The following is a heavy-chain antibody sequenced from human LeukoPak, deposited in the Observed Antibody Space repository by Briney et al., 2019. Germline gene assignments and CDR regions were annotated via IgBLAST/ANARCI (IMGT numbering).Heavy chain of an antibody. D-gene: IGHD4-17*01. J-gene: IGHJ5*02. CDR1: GFTFSIYG. V-gene: IGHV3-23*01. Sequence: GGSLRLSCAASGFTFSIYGMTWVRQAPGKGLEWVSTISGSGDSTYYADSVKGRFTISRDNSKNTLYLQLNSLRVEDAAVYYCAKDLGHGDLNNWFDPWGQGTLVTVSP. CDR2: ISGSGDST. CDR3: AKDLGHGDLNNWFDP.